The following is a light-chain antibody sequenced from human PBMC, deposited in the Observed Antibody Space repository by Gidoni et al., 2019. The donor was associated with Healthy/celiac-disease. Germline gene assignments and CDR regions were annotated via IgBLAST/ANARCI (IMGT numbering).Light chain of an antibody. Sequence: EIVLTQSPGTLSLSPGERATLSCRASQSFSSSYLAWYQQKPGQAPRLLIYGASNRATGIPDRFSGSGSGTDFTLTISRLEPEDFAVYYCQQYGGSPTTFGQGARLEIK. CDR3: QQYGGSPTT. CDR1: QSFSSSY. V-gene: IGKV3-20*01. CDR2: GAS. J-gene: IGKJ5*01.